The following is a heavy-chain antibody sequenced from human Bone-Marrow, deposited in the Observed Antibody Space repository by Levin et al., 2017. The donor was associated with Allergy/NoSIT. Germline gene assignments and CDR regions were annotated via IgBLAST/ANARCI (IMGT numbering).Heavy chain of an antibody. Sequence: GESLKISCAASGFTFSSYAMHWVRQAPGKGLEWVAVISYDGSNKYYADSVKGRFTISRDNSKNTLYLQMNSLRAEDTAVYYCARDRPYYDFWSGYLPQRLLRNWFDPWGQGTLVTVSS. CDR2: ISYDGSNK. CDR1: GFTFSSYA. J-gene: IGHJ5*02. V-gene: IGHV3-30-3*01. CDR3: ARDRPYYDFWSGYLPQRLLRNWFDP. D-gene: IGHD3-3*01.